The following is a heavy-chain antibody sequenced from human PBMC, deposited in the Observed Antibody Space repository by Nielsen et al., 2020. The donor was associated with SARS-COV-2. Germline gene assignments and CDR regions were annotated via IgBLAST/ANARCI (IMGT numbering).Heavy chain of an antibody. CDR2: IYPGDSDT. CDR1: GYNFATSW. CDR3: ARHFYYGSGSLDY. V-gene: IGHV5-51*01. D-gene: IGHD3-10*01. J-gene: IGHJ4*02. Sequence: GESLKISCQGSGYNFATSWIGWVRQMPGKGLEWMGIIYPGDSDTRYSPSFQGQVTISADKSISTAYLQWSSLKASDTAMYYCARHFYYGSGSLDYWGQGTLVTVSS.